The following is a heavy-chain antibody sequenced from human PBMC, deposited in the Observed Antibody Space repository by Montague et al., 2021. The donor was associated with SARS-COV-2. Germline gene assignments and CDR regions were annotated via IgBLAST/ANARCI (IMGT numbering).Heavy chain of an antibody. Sequence: SETLSLTCTVYGASMSGCYWGWIRQPPGKGPEWIGNIIPSGSTHYNPSLKSRVTISVDTSKSQFSLRLTSVTAADTAVYYCVREGRSSAYAMDYWGQGTLVTVSS. CDR2: IIPSGST. V-gene: IGHV4-59*01. D-gene: IGHD3-22*01. J-gene: IGHJ4*02. CDR3: VREGRSSAYAMDY. CDR1: GASMSGCY.